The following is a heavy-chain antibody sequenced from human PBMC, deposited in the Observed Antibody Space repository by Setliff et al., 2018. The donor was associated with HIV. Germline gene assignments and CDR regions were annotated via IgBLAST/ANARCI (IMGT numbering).Heavy chain of an antibody. J-gene: IGHJ3*02. CDR3: TRHRGPPWDAFDI. CDR2: LYYSGTT. Sequence: SETLSLTCTVSGGSISSSSYYWGWIRQPPGKGLEWIGSLYYSGTTYYNPSLKSRLTISVDTSKNQFSLKLSSVTAADTAMYYCTRHRGPPWDAFDIWGQGTMVTV. CDR1: GGSISSSSYY. V-gene: IGHV4-39*01.